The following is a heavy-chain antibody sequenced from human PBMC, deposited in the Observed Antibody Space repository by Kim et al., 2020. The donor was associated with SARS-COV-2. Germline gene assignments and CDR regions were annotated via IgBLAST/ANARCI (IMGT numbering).Heavy chain of an antibody. CDR3: AKGRTTVTTWVYNYYYYGMDV. J-gene: IGHJ6*02. D-gene: IGHD4-17*01. V-gene: IGHV3-23*01. Sequence: GGSLRLSCAASGITFSTYAMNWVRQAPGKGLEWVSGISGSGGNTNYADSVKGRFTISRDNSKDTLNLQMNSLRAEDTAVYYCAKGRTTVTTWVYNYYYYGMDVWGQGTTVTVSS. CDR1: GITFSTYA. CDR2: ISGSGGNT.